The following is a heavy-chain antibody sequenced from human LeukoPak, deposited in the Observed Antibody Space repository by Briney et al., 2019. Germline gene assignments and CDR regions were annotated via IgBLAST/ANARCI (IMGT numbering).Heavy chain of an antibody. CDR1: GGSFSGYY. CDR2: INHSGST. Sequence: SETLSLTCAVYGGSFSGYYWSWIRQPPGKGLEWIGEINHSGSTNYNPSLKSRVTISVDTSKNQFSLKLSSVTAAGTAVYYCARGGYGDYLLDPLDWFDPWGQGTLVTVSS. D-gene: IGHD4-17*01. J-gene: IGHJ5*02. CDR3: ARGGYGDYLLDPLDWFDP. V-gene: IGHV4-34*01.